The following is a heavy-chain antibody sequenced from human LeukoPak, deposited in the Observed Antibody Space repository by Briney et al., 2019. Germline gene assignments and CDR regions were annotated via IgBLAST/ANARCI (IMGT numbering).Heavy chain of an antibody. CDR2: IYHSGST. CDR3: ARDRESYYDFWSGLANNWFDP. Sequence: PSETLSLTCTLSGYSISSGYYWGWIRQPPGKGLEWIGSIYHSGSTYYNPSLKSRVTISVDTSKNQFSPKLSSVTAADTAVYYCARDRESYYDFWSGLANNWFDPWGQGTLVTVSS. V-gene: IGHV4-38-2*02. D-gene: IGHD3-3*01. CDR1: GYSISSGYY. J-gene: IGHJ5*02.